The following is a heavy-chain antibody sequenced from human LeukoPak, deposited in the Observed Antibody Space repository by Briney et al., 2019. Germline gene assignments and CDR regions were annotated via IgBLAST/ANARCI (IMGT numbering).Heavy chain of an antibody. Sequence: GSLSLSFAASGFPFSSYAMSWVRPAPGKGLEWVSAISGSGGSTYYADSVKGRFTISRDNSKNTLYLQMNSLRAEDTAVYYCAKVPEALYYYYYMDVWGKGTTVTVSS. D-gene: IGHD6-6*01. CDR2: ISGSGGST. V-gene: IGHV3-23*01. CDR1: GFPFSSYA. J-gene: IGHJ6*03. CDR3: AKVPEALYYYYYMDV.